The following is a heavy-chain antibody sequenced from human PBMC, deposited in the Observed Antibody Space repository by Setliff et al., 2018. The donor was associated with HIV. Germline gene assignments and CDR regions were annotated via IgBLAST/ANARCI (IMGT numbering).Heavy chain of an antibody. CDR3: ARDRPHYAYVWGSYPHAFDI. V-gene: IGHV4-4*07. CDR1: GGSISSYY. J-gene: IGHJ3*02. CDR2: IYTSGST. Sequence: PSETLSLTCTVSGGSISSYYWSWIRQHAGKGLEWIGRIYTSGSTNYNPSLKSRVTMSVDTSKNQFSLKLSSVTAADTAVYYCARDRPHYAYVWGSYPHAFDIWGQGTMVTVSS. D-gene: IGHD3-16*02.